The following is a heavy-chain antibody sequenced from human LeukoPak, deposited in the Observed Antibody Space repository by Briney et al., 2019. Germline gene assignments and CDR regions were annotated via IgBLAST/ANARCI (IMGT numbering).Heavy chain of an antibody. D-gene: IGHD3-9*01. CDR1: GGSISSGGYY. V-gene: IGHV4-31*03. J-gene: IGHJ6*02. CDR3: ARESPLRYFDWLPSDYYYGMDV. CDR2: IYYSGST. Sequence: ASQTLSLTCTVSGGSISSGGYYWSWIRQHPGKGLEWIGYIYYSGSTYYNPSLKSRVTISVDTSKNQFSLKLSSVTAADTAVYYCARESPLRYFDWLPSDYYYGMDVWGQGTTVTVSS.